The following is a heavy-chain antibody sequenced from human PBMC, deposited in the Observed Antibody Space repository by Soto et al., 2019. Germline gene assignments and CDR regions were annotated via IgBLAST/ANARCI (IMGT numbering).Heavy chain of an antibody. CDR2: ISGSGDST. D-gene: IGHD1-26*01. Sequence: EVQLLESGGGLVQPGGSLRLSCAASGFTFSSYAMRWVRQAPGKGLEWVSAISGSGDSTYYADSVKGRFTVSRDTSKNTLYLQMNSLTAEDTAVYYCARRGSGSYYDYWGQGTLVTVSS. CDR1: GFTFSSYA. J-gene: IGHJ4*02. V-gene: IGHV3-23*01. CDR3: ARRGSGSYYDY.